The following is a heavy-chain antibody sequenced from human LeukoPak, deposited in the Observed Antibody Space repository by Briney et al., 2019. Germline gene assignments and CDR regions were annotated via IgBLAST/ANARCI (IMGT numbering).Heavy chain of an antibody. CDR3: ARVYYYANWFDP. Sequence: QPGGSLRLSCAASGFTFSSYEMNWVRQAPGKGLEWVSYITSSGSPIYYADSVKGRFTISRDNAKNSLYLQMNSLRAEDTAVYYCARVYYYANWFDPWGQGTLVTASS. CDR2: ITSSGSPI. J-gene: IGHJ5*02. D-gene: IGHD3-10*01. V-gene: IGHV3-48*03. CDR1: GFTFSSYE.